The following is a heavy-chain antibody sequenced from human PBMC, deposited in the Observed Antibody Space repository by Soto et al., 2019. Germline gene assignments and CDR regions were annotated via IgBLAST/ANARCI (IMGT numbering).Heavy chain of an antibody. CDR1: GFTFSSYA. CDR2: ISGSGGST. Sequence: TGGSLRLSCAASGFTFSSYAMSWVRQAPGKGLEWVSAISGSGGSTYYADSVKGRFTISRDNSKNTLYLQMNSLRAEDTAVYYCAAVLEVPDNWFDPWGQGTLVTVSS. J-gene: IGHJ5*02. CDR3: AAVLEVPDNWFDP. V-gene: IGHV3-23*01.